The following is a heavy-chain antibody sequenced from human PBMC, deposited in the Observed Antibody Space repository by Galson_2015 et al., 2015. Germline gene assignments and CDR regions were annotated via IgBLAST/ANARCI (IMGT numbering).Heavy chain of an antibody. Sequence: SLRLSCAASGFTFSAFSMNWVRQAPGKGLEWVSSISSSSTYINYGDSVRGRFTISRDNAKNSLYLQMNTLRAEDTAVYYCARIIPSPVFRAGLGFDPWGQGTLVTVSS. CDR1: GFTFSAFS. V-gene: IGHV3-21*04. CDR3: ARIIPSPVFRAGLGFDP. J-gene: IGHJ5*02. CDR2: ISSSSTYI. D-gene: IGHD3/OR15-3a*01.